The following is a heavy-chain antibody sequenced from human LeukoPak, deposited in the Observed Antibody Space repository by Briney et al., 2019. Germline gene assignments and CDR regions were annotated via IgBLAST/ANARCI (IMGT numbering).Heavy chain of an antibody. V-gene: IGHV4-30-4*01. CDR1: GGSISSGDYY. CDR2: IYYSGST. J-gene: IGHJ4*02. Sequence: NPSETLSLTCTVSGGSISSGDYYWSWIRQPPGKGLEWIGYIYYSGSTYYNPSLKSRVTISVDTSENQFSLKLSSGTAADTAVYYCARDLLNEGNHLDYWGQGTLVTVSS. CDR3: ARDLLNEGNHLDY. D-gene: IGHD4-23*01.